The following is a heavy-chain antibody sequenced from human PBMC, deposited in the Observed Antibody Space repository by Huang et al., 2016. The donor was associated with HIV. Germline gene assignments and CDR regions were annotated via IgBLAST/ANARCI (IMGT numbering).Heavy chain of an antibody. CDR2: IIPRVGTR. CDR3: AKRGGAWGSPYAFDL. V-gene: IGHV1-69*13. D-gene: IGHD3-16*01. Sequence: QVQLVQSGAEVRKPGSSVKVSCRASGGSFNNFGINWVRQAPGQGLEGMCGIIPRVGTRNDAQRFKDRVTITADEITDVVHLEVTSLRSDDTAVYFCAKRGGAWGSPYAFDLWGPGTMVTVSS. J-gene: IGHJ3*01. CDR1: GGSFNNFG.